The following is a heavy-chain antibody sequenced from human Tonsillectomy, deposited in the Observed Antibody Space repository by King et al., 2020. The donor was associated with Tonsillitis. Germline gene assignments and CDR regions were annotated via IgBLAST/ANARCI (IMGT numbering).Heavy chain of an antibody. V-gene: IGHV6-1*01. CDR2: TYYKSKWYN. Sequence: VQLQQSGPGLVKPSQTLSVTCVISGDSVSSNSGGWNWVRQSPSRGLEWLGRTYYKSKWYNDYAVSVKSRITINPDTSKNQFSLLLNSVTPEDTAVYYCAFGWLQGGFDPWGQGTLVTVSS. D-gene: IGHD5-24*01. CDR3: AFGWLQGGFDP. CDR1: GDSVSSNSGG. J-gene: IGHJ5*02.